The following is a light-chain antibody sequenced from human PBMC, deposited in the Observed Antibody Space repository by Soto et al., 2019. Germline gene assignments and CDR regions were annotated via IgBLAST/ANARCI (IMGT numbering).Light chain of an antibody. V-gene: IGKV3D-7*01. CDR1: QSVNSNS. J-gene: IGKJ5*01. Sequence: EVVLPQSPGTLSLSAGERATLSCRASQSVNSNSLSWYQQKPGGTPTLLIYSVSTRSAGIPARISGSGSGTEFTLTINSLQAEDFATYYCQQAYSFPITFGQGTRLEI. CDR2: SVS. CDR3: QQAYSFPIT.